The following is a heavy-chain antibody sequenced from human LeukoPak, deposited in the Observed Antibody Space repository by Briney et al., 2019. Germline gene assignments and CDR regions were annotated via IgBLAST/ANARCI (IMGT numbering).Heavy chain of an antibody. J-gene: IGHJ6*03. D-gene: IGHD3-16*01. Sequence: KAGGSLRLSCAASGFTFSDYYMSWIRQAPGKGLEWVSYISSSGSTIYYADFVKGRFTISRDNAKNSLYLQMNSLRAEDTAVYYCARGGWGPPDYYYYMDVWGKGTTVTVSS. V-gene: IGHV3-11*04. CDR3: ARGGWGPPDYYYYMDV. CDR2: ISSSGSTI. CDR1: GFTFSDYY.